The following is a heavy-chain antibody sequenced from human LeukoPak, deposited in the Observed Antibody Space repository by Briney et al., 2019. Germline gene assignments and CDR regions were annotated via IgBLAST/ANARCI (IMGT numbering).Heavy chain of an antibody. D-gene: IGHD2-15*01. J-gene: IGHJ5*02. CDR2: IYYSGST. V-gene: IGHV4-59*01. CDR3: ARSPKRYCSGGSCYSIPYPFDP. Sequence: SETLPLTCTVSGGSISSYYWSWIRQPPGKGLEWIGYIYYSGSTNYNPSLKSRVTISVDTSKNQFSLKLSSVTAADTAVYYCARSPKRYCSGGSCYSIPYPFDPWGQGTLVTVSS. CDR1: GGSISSYY.